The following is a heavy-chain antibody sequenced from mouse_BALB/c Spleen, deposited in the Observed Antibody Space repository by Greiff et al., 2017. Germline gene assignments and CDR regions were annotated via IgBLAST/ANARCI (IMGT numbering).Heavy chain of an antibody. CDR1: GYAFSSSW. CDR3: ARDDYVHY. J-gene: IGHJ2*01. Sequence: VQLQQSGPELVKPGASVKISCKASGYAFSSSWMNWVKQRPGQGLEWIGRIYPGDGDTNYNGKFKGKATLTADKSSSTAYMQLSSLTSVDSAVYCCARDDYVHYWGQGTTLTVSS. V-gene: IGHV1-82*01. CDR2: IYPGDGDT. D-gene: IGHD2-4*01.